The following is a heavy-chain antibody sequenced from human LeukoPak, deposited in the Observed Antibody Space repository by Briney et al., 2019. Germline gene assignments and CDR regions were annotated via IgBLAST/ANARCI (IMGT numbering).Heavy chain of an antibody. CDR3: ARESDGYCSSTSCPNWLDP. J-gene: IGHJ5*02. CDR2: ISYDGSNK. CDR1: GFTFSSYA. Sequence: GGSLRLSCAASGFTFSSYAMHWVRQAPGKGLEWVAVISYDGSNKYYADSVKGRFTISRDNSKNTLYLQMNSLRAEDTAVYYCARESDGYCSSTSCPNWLDPWGQGTLVTVSS. V-gene: IGHV3-30*04. D-gene: IGHD2-2*03.